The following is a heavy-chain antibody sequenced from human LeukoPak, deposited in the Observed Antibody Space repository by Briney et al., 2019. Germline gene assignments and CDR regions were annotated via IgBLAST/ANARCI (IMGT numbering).Heavy chain of an antibody. V-gene: IGHV1-2*02. Sequence: GASVKVSCKASGYTFTDYYMHWVRQAPGQGLEWMGWIDPNSGDTNYAQKFQGRVTMTRDTSISTAYMELSRLRSDDTAVYYCAREGLLTGRAFDIWGQGTMVTVSS. CDR2: IDPNSGDT. CDR1: GYTFTDYY. D-gene: IGHD1-14*01. J-gene: IGHJ3*02. CDR3: AREGLLTGRAFDI.